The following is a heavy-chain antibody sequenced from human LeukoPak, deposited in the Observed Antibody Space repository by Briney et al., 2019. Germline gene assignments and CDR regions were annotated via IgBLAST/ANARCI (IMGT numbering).Heavy chain of an antibody. D-gene: IGHD1-20*01. CDR3: ARHITGTAFYYYYYGTDV. V-gene: IGHV1-69*13. J-gene: IGHJ6*02. Sequence: ASVKVSCKASGYTFTGYYMHWVRQAPGQGLEWMGGIIPIFGTANYAQKFQGRVTITADESTSTAYMELSSLRSEDTAVYYCARHITGTAFYYYYYGTDVWGQGTTVTVSS. CDR1: GYTFTGYY. CDR2: IIPIFGTA.